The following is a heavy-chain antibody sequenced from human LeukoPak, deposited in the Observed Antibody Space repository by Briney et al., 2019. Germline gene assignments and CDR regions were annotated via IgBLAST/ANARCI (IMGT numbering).Heavy chain of an antibody. J-gene: IGHJ6*02. CDR3: ATKGGTMYYYYGMDV. CDR1: GGTFSSYA. D-gene: IGHD4/OR15-4a*01. Sequence: SVTVSCKASGGTFSSYAISWVRQAPEQGLAWMGRIIPILGIANYAQKFQGRVTITADKSTSTAYMELSSLRSEDTAVYYCATKGGTMYYYYGMDVWGQGTTVTVSS. CDR2: IIPILGIA. V-gene: IGHV1-69*04.